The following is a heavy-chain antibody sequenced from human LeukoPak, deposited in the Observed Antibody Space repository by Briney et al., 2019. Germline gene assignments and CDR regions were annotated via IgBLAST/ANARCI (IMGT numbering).Heavy chain of an antibody. CDR1: GGSISSSSYY. CDR2: IYYSGST. J-gene: IGHJ4*02. V-gene: IGHV4-39*01. CDR3: SRHTYDYGDYLDY. Sequence: PSETLSLTCTVSGGSISSSSYYWGWIRQPPGKGLEWIGSIYYSGSTYYNPSLKSRVTISVDTSKNQFSLKLSSVTAADTAVYYCSRHTYDYGDYLDYWGQGTLVTVSS. D-gene: IGHD4-17*01.